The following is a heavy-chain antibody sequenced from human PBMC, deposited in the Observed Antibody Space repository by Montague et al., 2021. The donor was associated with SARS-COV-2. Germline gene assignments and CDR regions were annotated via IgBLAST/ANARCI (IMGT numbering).Heavy chain of an antibody. CDR1: GGSFGDDH. V-gene: IGHV4-34*01. Sequence: SETLSLTCGVYGGSFGDDHWSWTRQPPGKGLEWIGDIKQSGSTNYNPSLKSRVTISVDTSKNQFSLKLTSVTAAGTAVYFCASGHLSVSMIVVVFTSASYYFDYWGQGAQVTVSS. J-gene: IGHJ4*02. CDR2: IKQSGST. D-gene: IGHD3-22*01. CDR3: ASGHLSVSMIVVVFTSASYYFDY.